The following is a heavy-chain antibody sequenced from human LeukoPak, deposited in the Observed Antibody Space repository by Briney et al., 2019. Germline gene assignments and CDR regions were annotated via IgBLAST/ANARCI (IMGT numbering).Heavy chain of an antibody. CDR1: GGSISSDDYY. CDR3: ARHMEGGAVAGTLGAFDI. D-gene: IGHD6-19*01. CDR2: IYYNGKT. V-gene: IGHV4-39*01. J-gene: IGHJ3*02. Sequence: PSETLSLTCTVSGGSISSDDYYWAWIRQPPGKGLEWIGAIYYNGKTYYNPSLKSRVTISVDTSKNQFSLNLSSVTAADTAVYYCARHMEGGAVAGTLGAFDIRGQGTMVTVSS.